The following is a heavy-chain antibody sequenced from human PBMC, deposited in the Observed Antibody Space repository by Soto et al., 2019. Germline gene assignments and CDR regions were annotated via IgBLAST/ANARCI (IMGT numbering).Heavy chain of an antibody. V-gene: IGHV4-34*01. J-gene: IGHJ5*02. CDR1: GGSFSGYY. CDR3: ARALDPQARWFDP. CDR2: INHSGST. Sequence: PSETLSLTCAVYGGSFSGYYWSWIRQPPGKGLEWIGEINHSGSTNYNPSLKSRVTISVDTSKNQFTLKLSSVTAADTAVYYCARALDPQARWFDPWGQGTQVTVSS.